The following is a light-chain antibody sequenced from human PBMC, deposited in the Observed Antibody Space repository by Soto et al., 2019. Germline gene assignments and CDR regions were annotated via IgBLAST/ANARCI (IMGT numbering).Light chain of an antibody. J-gene: IGLJ3*02. Sequence: QSALTQPASVSGSPGQSITISCTGTSSDVGGYNYVSWYQQHPGKAPKLMIYEVSNRPSGVSNRFSGSKSGNTASLTISGLQAEDDGDYYCSSYTRSSTLVFGGGTKVTVL. V-gene: IGLV2-14*01. CDR1: SSDVGGYNY. CDR3: SSYTRSSTLV. CDR2: EVS.